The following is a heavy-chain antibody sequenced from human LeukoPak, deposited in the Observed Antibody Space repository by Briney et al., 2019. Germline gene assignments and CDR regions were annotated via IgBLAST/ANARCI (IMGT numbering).Heavy chain of an antibody. CDR2: INHSRGT. D-gene: IGHD6-19*01. CDR3: ARSSVAAGAFDI. J-gene: IGHJ3*02. V-gene: IGHV4-34*01. CDR1: GGSFSGYY. Sequence: PSGTLSLTCVIYGGSFSGYYWSWIRQPPGKGLEWIGEINHSRGTNYNPSLKSRVTIPVDMSNNQLSLKLTSLTAADTAVYYCARSSVAAGAFDIWGQGTMVTVSS.